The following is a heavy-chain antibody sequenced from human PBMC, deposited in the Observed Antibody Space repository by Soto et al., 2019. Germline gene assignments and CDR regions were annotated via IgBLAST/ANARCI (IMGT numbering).Heavy chain of an antibody. CDR2: ISAYNGNT. Sequence: ASVKVSCKASGYTFTSYGISWVRQAPGQGLEWMGWISAYNGNTNYAQKLQGRVTMTTDTSTSTAYMELSSLRSEDTAVYYCAREGMVVVAAMVGLFDIWGQGTMVTVSS. D-gene: IGHD2-15*01. CDR1: GYTFTSYG. V-gene: IGHV1-18*01. CDR3: AREGMVVVAAMVGLFDI. J-gene: IGHJ3*02.